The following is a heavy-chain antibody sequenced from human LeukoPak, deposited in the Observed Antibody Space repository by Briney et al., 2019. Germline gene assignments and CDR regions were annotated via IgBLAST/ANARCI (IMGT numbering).Heavy chain of an antibody. CDR1: GGSISSYY. CDR3: ARHVAAMVFFDY. J-gene: IGHJ4*02. Sequence: SETLSLTCTVSGGSISSYYWSWIRQPPGKGLEWIGYIYYSGSTNYNPSLKSRVTISVDTSKNQFSLKLSSVTAADTAVYYYARHVAAMVFFDYWGQGTLVTVSS. CDR2: IYYSGST. V-gene: IGHV4-59*08. D-gene: IGHD5-18*01.